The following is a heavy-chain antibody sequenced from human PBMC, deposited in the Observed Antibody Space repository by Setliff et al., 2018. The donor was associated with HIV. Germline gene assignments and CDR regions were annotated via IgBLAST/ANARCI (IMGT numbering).Heavy chain of an antibody. Sequence: ASVKVSCKASGYTFIDYFMQWVRQAPGQGLEWMGIINPSDGTTNYAQNFQGRVTMTRDTSTSTIYMELSSLRSEDTAVYYCARGVYSGYEPWGQGTLVTVSS. J-gene: IGHJ5*02. CDR1: GYTFIDYF. D-gene: IGHD5-12*01. V-gene: IGHV1-46*01. CDR2: INPSDGTT. CDR3: ARGVYSGYEP.